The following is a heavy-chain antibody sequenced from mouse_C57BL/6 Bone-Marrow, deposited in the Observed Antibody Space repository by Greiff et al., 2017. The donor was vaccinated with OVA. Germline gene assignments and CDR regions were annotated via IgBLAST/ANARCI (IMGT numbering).Heavy chain of an antibody. J-gene: IGHJ1*03. Sequence: EVKLQESGAELVRPGASVKLSCTASGFNIKDDYMHWVKQRPEQGLEWIGWIDPENGDTEYASKFQGKATITADTSSNTAYLQLSSLTSEDTAVYYCTTSSYYYGSSPWYFDVWGTGTTVTVSS. CDR3: TTSSYYYGSSPWYFDV. CDR1: GFNIKDDY. V-gene: IGHV14-4*01. CDR2: IDPENGDT. D-gene: IGHD1-1*01.